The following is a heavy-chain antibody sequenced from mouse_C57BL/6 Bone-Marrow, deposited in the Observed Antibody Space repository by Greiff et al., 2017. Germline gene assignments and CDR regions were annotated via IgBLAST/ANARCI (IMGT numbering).Heavy chain of an antibody. D-gene: IGHD1-2*01. Sequence: QVQLQQSGAELMKPGASVKLSCKATGHTFTGYWIEWVKQRPGHGLEWIGEILPGSGSTNYNEKFKGKATFTADTSSNTAYMQLSSLTTEDSAIYYCASLRRSWFAYWGQGTLVTVSA. CDR1: GHTFTGYW. CDR2: ILPGSGST. CDR3: ASLRRSWFAY. J-gene: IGHJ3*01. V-gene: IGHV1-9*01.